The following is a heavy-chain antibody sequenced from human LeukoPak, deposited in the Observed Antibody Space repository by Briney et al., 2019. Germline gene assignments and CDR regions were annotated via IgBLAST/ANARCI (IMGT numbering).Heavy chain of an antibody. CDR3: AREYSSSYFDY. D-gene: IGHD6-13*01. V-gene: IGHV1-2*02. Sequence: ASVKVSSKASGCTFTCYYMHLMEQAPGKAAQRMGWINPNSGGTNYAQKFQGRVTMTRDTSISTAYMELSRLRSDDTAVYYCAREYSSSYFDYWGQGTLVTVSS. CDR2: INPNSGGT. CDR1: GCTFTCYY. J-gene: IGHJ4*02.